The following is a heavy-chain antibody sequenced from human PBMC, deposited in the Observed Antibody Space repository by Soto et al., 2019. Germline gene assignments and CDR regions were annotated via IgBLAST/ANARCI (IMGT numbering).Heavy chain of an antibody. J-gene: IGHJ5*01. CDR2: IYKSATT. CDR1: GDSISNLDYF. CDR3: ARGRYCLTGRCFPNWFDS. Sequence: SETLSLTCSVSGDSISNLDYFWAWIRQPPGQALEYIGYIYKSATTYYNPSFESRVAISVDTSKSQFSLNVTSVTAADTAVYFCARGRYCLTGRCFPNWFDSWGQGALVTGS. V-gene: IGHV4-30-4*01. D-gene: IGHD7-27*01.